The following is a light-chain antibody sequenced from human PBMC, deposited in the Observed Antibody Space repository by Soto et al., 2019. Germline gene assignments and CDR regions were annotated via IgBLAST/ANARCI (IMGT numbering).Light chain of an antibody. CDR3: QQYNSYSEA. Sequence: DIQMTQSPSALSASVGDRVTITCRASQTISSWLAWYQQKPGEAPRLLIYQASSLETEVPSRFSGGGSGTEFTLTISSLQPGDFATHYCQQYNSYSEAFGQGTKV. CDR1: QTISSW. CDR2: QAS. J-gene: IGKJ1*01. V-gene: IGKV1-5*03.